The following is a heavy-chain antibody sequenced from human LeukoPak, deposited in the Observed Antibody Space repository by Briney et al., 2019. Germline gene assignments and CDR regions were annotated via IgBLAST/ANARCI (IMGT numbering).Heavy chain of an antibody. CDR3: ASFSVTSGDDY. CDR1: RFTFNTYA. CDR2: ISGTGSHT. V-gene: IGHV3-23*01. Sequence: PGGSLRLSCAASRFTFNTYAMSWVRQAPGKGLQWVSAISGTGSHTYYTDSVKGRFTISRDNSKNMVYLQMNSLRAEDTAVYYCASFSVTSGDDYWGQGTLVTVSS. J-gene: IGHJ4*02. D-gene: IGHD4-17*01.